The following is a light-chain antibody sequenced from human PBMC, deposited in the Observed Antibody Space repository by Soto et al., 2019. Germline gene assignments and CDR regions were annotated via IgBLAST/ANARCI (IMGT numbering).Light chain of an antibody. CDR1: QSISSY. V-gene: IGKV1-39*01. J-gene: IGKJ1*01. CDR3: QKYDSDPRT. Sequence: DIQMTQSPSSLSASVGDRVTITCRASQSISSYLNWYQQKPGKAPKLLIYQASSLEGGVPSRFSGSGSGTDFTLTISSLQPEDVATYYCQKYDSDPRTFGQGTKVDNK. CDR2: QAS.